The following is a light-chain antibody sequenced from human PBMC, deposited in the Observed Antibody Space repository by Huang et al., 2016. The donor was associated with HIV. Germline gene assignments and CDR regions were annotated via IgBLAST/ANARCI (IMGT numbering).Light chain of an antibody. CDR1: QSIGTY. CDR3: QYRANWG. CDR2: DAS. Sequence: EIVLTQSPVTLSLSPGERATPSCRASQSIGTYLAWYQQKVGQAPRLLIYDASNRATGIPARFSGSGSGTDFTLTISSLEPEDFALYYCQYRANWGFGPGTKVDIK. V-gene: IGKV3-11*01. J-gene: IGKJ3*01.